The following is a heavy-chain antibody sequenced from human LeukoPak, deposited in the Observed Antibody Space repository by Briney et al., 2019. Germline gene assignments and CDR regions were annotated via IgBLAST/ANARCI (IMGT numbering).Heavy chain of an antibody. D-gene: IGHD1-7*01. CDR2: ISSSSSYI. J-gene: IGHJ4*02. V-gene: IGHV3-21*01. CDR1: GFTFSSYS. CDR3: ASTLELELRYFDY. Sequence: PGGSLRLSCAASGFTFSSYSMNWVRQAPGKGLEWVSSISSSSSYIYYADSVKGRFTISRGNAKNSLYLQMNSLRAEDTAVYYCASTLELELRYFDYWGQGTLVTVSS.